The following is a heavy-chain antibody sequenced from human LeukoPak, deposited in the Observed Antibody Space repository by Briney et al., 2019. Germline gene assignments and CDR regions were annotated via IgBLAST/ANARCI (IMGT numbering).Heavy chain of an antibody. D-gene: IGHD6-13*01. J-gene: IGHJ4*02. CDR3: ARTLYIAAVPGGFDY. CDR1: GYTFTGYY. Sequence: ASVKVSCKASGYTFTGYYMHWVRQAPGQGLEWMGWINPKNAGTNFAQRFQGRVTMTRDTSISTVYMELSRLRSDDTALYYCARTLYIAAVPGGFDYWGQGSLVTVSS. CDR2: INPKNAGT. V-gene: IGHV1-2*02.